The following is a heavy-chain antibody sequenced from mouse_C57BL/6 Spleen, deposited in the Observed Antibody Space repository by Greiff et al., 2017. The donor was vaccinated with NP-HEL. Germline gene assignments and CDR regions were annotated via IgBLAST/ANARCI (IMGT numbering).Heavy chain of an antibody. D-gene: IGHD1-1*01. V-gene: IGHV7-3*01. CDR3: ARSYYGSSYDYAMDY. Sequence: EVQLVESGGGLVQPGGSLSLSCAASGFTFTDYYMSWVRQPPGKALEWLGFIRNKANGYTTEYSASVKGRFTISRDNSQSILYLQMNALRAEDSATYYCARSYYGSSYDYAMDYWGQGTSVTVSS. CDR2: IRNKANGYTT. CDR1: GFTFTDYY. J-gene: IGHJ4*01.